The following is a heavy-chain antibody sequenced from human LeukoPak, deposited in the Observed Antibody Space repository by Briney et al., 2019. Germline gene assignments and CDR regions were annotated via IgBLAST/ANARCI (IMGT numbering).Heavy chain of an antibody. Sequence: AGGSLRLYWPASGFNFSSYAMSWVRQAPGKGLAWVSAFSGSGGSTYYADSVKGRFTISRDNSKNTLYLQMNSLRAEDTAVYYRAKADYYDSSGYFYPFDYWGQGTLVTVSS. CDR2: FSGSGGST. J-gene: IGHJ4*02. CDR3: AKADYYDSSGYFYPFDY. V-gene: IGHV3-23*01. CDR1: GFNFSSYA. D-gene: IGHD3-22*01.